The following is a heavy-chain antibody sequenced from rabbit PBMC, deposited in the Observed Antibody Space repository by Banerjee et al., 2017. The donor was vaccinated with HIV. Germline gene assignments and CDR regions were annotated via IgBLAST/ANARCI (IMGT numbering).Heavy chain of an antibody. CDR2: IVGSSSGFT. Sequence: QQLEESGGDLVKPGASLTLTCTASGFSFSSSDYMCWVRQAPGEGLEWISCIVGSSSGFTYSATWAKGRFTCSKTSSTTVTLQMTSLTVADTATYFCARDTASSFSSYGMDLWGPGTLVTVS. CDR1: GFSFSSSDY. J-gene: IGHJ6*01. V-gene: IGHV1S40*01. CDR3: ARDTASSFSSYGMDL. D-gene: IGHD6-1*01.